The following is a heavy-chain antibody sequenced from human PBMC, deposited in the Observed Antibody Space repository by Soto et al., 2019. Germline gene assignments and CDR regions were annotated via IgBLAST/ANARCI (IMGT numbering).Heavy chain of an antibody. V-gene: IGHV3-11*01. CDR1: GFTFSDYY. J-gene: IGHJ4*02. CDR3: ARDSSLYCSGGRCYVDY. D-gene: IGHD2-15*01. Sequence: GGSLRLSCAATGFTFSDYYMSWIRQAPGKGLEWVSDISSSGSTIYYADSVKGRFTISRDNAKNSLFLQMNGLRAEDTAVYYCARDSSLYCSGGRCYVDYWGQGTLVTVSS. CDR2: ISSSGSTI.